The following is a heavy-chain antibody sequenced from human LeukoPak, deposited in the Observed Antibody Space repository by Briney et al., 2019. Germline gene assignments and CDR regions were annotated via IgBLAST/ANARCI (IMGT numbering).Heavy chain of an antibody. V-gene: IGHV3-9*01. D-gene: IGHD1-1*01. CDR3: AKDQSNNWPPSFDY. CDR2: ISWNSGSI. J-gene: IGHJ4*02. Sequence: GRSLRLSCAASGFIFDDYAMHWVRQAPGKGLEWVSGISWNSGSIGYADSVKGRFTISRDNAKNSLYLQMNSLRAEDTALYYCAKDQSNNWPPSFDYWGQGTLVTVSS. CDR1: GFIFDDYA.